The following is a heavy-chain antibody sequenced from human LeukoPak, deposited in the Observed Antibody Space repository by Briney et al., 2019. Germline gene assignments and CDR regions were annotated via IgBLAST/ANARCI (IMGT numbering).Heavy chain of an antibody. CDR3: ARRGRAYYDFWSGNDAFDI. V-gene: IGHV1-2*02. D-gene: IGHD3-3*01. CDR1: GYTFTSYG. Sequence: ASVKVSCKASGYTFTSYGISWVRQAPGQGLEWMGWINPNSGGTNYAQKFQGRVTMTRDTSISTAYMELSRLRSDDTAVYYCARRGRAYYDFWSGNDAFDIWGQGTMVTVSS. CDR2: INPNSGGT. J-gene: IGHJ3*02.